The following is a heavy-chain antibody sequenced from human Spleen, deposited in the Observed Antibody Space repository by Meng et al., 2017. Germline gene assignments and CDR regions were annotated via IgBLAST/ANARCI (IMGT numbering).Heavy chain of an antibody. D-gene: IGHD6-13*01. CDR1: GFTFSSYE. CDR3: ARAYRERSSIYYVDY. Sequence: GGSLRLSCAASGFTFSSYEMNWVRQAPGKGLEWVSYISSSGSTIYYADSVKGRFTISRDNAKNSLYLQMDSLRAEDTALYYCARAYRERSSIYYVDYWGQGTRVTSPQ. J-gene: IGHJ4*02. CDR2: ISSSGSTI. V-gene: IGHV3-48*03.